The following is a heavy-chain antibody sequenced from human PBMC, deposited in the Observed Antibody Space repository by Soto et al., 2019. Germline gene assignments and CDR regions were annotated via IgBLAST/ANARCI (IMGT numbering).Heavy chain of an antibody. CDR2: IIPILDIA. V-gene: IGHV1-69*02. Sequence: QVQLLQSGTEVKKPGSSAKVSCRASGGNFNTYTISWVRQAPGQGLEWLARIIPILDIASYAQKFQGRVNITADKSTNTVYMELSSLRSEDTAVYFCARSLGLCTGSGCRDYWGQGTLVSVSP. J-gene: IGHJ4*02. CDR1: GGNFNTYT. D-gene: IGHD2-8*02. CDR3: ARSLGLCTGSGCRDY.